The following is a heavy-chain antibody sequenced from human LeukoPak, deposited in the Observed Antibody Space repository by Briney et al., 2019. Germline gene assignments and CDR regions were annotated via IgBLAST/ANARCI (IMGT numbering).Heavy chain of an antibody. Sequence: HSETVSLTCAVYGGSFSSYYWSWIRQPPGKGLEWIGEINHSGSTNYNPSLKSRVTTSVDTSKNQFSLKLSSVTAADTAVYYCASGLGSGWGQGTLVTVSS. CDR1: GGSFSSYY. D-gene: IGHD6-19*01. CDR3: ASGLGSG. CDR2: INHSGST. V-gene: IGHV4-34*01. J-gene: IGHJ4*02.